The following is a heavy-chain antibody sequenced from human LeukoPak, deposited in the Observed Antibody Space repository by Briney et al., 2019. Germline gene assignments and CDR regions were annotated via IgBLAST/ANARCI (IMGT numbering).Heavy chain of an antibody. CDR1: GFTFSSYA. CDR3: AKVVVVVAAGPMDV. J-gene: IGHJ6*02. Sequence: TGGSLRLSCAASGFTFSSYAMSWVRQAPGKGLEWVSAISGSGGSTYYADSVKGRFTISRDNSKNTLYLQMNSLRAEDTAVYYCAKVVVVVAAGPMDVWGQGTTVTVSS. CDR2: ISGSGGST. D-gene: IGHD2-15*01. V-gene: IGHV3-23*01.